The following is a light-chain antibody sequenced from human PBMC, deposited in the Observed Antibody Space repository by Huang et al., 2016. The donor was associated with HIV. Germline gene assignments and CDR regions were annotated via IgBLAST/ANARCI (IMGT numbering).Light chain of an antibody. V-gene: IGKV1-5*03. CDR1: QTITNW. CDR3: QQYSSWRT. J-gene: IGKJ1*01. Sequence: DIQMTQSPSTLSASVGDRVTITCRASQTITNWLGWYQQKPGKAPKLLIDKAATLETGVPTRFSGSGSATEFTLTINSMQPDDFATYYCQQYSSWRTFGQGTKVE. CDR2: KAA.